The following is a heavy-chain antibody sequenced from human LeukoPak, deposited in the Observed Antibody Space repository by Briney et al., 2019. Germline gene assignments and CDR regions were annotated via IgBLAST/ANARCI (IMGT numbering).Heavy chain of an antibody. D-gene: IGHD7-27*01. J-gene: IGHJ3*02. CDR1: GFTFDDYA. CDR3: AKALNWGSEVDAFDI. V-gene: IGHV3-43D*03. CDR2: ISWDGGST. Sequence: GGSLRLSCAASGFTFDDYAMHWVRQAPGKGLEWVSLISWDGGSTYYADSVKGRFTISRDNSKNSLYLQMNSLRAEDTALYYCAKALNWGSEVDAFDIWGQGTMVTVSS.